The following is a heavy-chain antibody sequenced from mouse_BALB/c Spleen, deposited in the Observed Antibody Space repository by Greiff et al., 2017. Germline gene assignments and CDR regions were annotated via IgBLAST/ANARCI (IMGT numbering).Heavy chain of an antibody. J-gene: IGHJ4*01. Sequence: EVKLVESGGGLVQPGGSLKLSCAASGFTFSSYTMSWVRQTPEKRLEWVAYISNGGGSTYYPDTVKGRFTISRDNAKNTLYLQMSSLKSEDTAMYYCARQYGYDGVMDYWGQGTSVTVSS. CDR3: ARQYGYDGVMDY. D-gene: IGHD2-2*01. V-gene: IGHV5-12-2*01. CDR2: ISNGGGST. CDR1: GFTFSSYT.